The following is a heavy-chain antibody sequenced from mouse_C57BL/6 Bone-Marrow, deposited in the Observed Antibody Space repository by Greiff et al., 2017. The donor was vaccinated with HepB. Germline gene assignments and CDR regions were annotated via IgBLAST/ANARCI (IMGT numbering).Heavy chain of an antibody. D-gene: IGHD1-1*01. Sequence: VKLMESGPELVRPGVSVKISCKGSGYTFTDYAMHWVKQSHAKRLEWIGVISTYYGDASYNQKFKDKATMTVDKSSSTAYMELARLTSEDSAVYYCARILPPYYFDYWGQGTTLTVSS. CDR3: ARILPPYYFDY. CDR2: ISTYYGDA. J-gene: IGHJ2*01. CDR1: GYTFTDYA. V-gene: IGHV1-67*01.